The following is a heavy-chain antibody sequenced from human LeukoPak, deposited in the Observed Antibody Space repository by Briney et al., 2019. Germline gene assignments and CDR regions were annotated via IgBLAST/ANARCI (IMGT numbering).Heavy chain of an antibody. J-gene: IGHJ4*02. Sequence: SETLSLTCTVSGGSISSYYWSWIRQPPGKGLEWIGYIYYSGSTNYNPSLKSRVTISVDTSKNQFSLKLSSVTAADTAVYYCAMEHSSGWSGGDYWGQGTLVTVSS. V-gene: IGHV4-59*01. CDR3: AMEHSSGWSGGDY. CDR1: GGSISSYY. CDR2: IYYSGST. D-gene: IGHD6-19*01.